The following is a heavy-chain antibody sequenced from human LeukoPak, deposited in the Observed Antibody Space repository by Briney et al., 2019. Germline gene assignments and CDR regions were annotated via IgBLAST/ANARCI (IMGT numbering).Heavy chain of an antibody. CDR3: ARGGSGYSYGSLDY. Sequence: SVKVSCKASGGTFSSYAISWVRQAPGQGLEWMGGIIPIFGTANYAQKFQGRVTITTDESTSTAYMELSSLRSEDTAVYYCARGGSGYSYGSLDYWGQGTLVTVSS. D-gene: IGHD5-18*01. V-gene: IGHV1-69*05. CDR1: GGTFSSYA. J-gene: IGHJ4*02. CDR2: IIPIFGTA.